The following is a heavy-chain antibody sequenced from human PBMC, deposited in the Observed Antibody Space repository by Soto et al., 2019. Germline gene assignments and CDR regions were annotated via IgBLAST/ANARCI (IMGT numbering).Heavy chain of an antibody. CDR3: ARNIAVAGPGLGMDV. V-gene: IGHV4-31*03. Sequence: SETLSLTCTFSGGSISSGGYYWSWIRQHPGKGLEWIGYIYYSGSTYYNPSLKSRVTISVDTSKNQFSLKLSSVTAADTAVYYCARNIAVAGPGLGMDVWGQGTTVTVSS. CDR1: GGSISSGGYY. CDR2: IYYSGST. D-gene: IGHD6-19*01. J-gene: IGHJ6*02.